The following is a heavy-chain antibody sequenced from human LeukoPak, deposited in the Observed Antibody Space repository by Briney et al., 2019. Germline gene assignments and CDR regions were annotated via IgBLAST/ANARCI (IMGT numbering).Heavy chain of an antibody. Sequence: GGSLRLSCAASALTFSNYGMHWVRQAPGKGLEWVAFIRYDGSNKYYADSVKGRFTISRDNSKNTLYLQMNSLRAEDTAVYYCAKDSYYDYVWGSYRYTNQFDYWGQGTLVTVSS. CDR1: ALTFSNYG. CDR2: IRYDGSNK. CDR3: AKDSYYDYVWGSYRYTNQFDY. J-gene: IGHJ4*02. D-gene: IGHD3-16*02. V-gene: IGHV3-30*02.